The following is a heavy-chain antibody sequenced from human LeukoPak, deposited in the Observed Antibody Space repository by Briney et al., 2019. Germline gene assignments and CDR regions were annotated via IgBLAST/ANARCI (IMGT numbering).Heavy chain of an antibody. D-gene: IGHD5-18*01. V-gene: IGHV3-30*04. CDR1: GFTFSNYA. CDR3: AKANPSGYSYGYYGY. CDR2: IFYDGSIQ. J-gene: IGHJ4*02. Sequence: GGSLRLSCTASGFTFSNYAMHWVRQAPGKGLEWVAVIFYDGSIQYYADSVKGRFTISRDNSKNTLYLQMNSLRAEDTAVYYCAKANPSGYSYGYYGYWGQGTLVTVSS.